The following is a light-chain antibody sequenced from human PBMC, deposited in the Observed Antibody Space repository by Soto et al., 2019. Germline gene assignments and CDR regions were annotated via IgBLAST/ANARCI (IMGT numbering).Light chain of an antibody. CDR3: QQYGSSPIT. CDR2: GAS. V-gene: IGKV3-20*01. CDR1: QRVTSNY. Sequence: IVLTQSPGTLSLSPGERATLSCRASQRVTSNYLAWYQQRPGQAPRLLIFGASIRDTGLPDRFSGSGSGTDFTLTISRLEPEDFAVYYCQQYGSSPITFGQGTRLEIK. J-gene: IGKJ5*01.